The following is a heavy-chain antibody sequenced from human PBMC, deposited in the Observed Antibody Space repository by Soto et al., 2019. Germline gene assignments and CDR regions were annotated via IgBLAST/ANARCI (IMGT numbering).Heavy chain of an antibody. J-gene: IGHJ6*02. CDR2: ISSNGDNT. V-gene: IGHV3-64*01. CDR3: ARRIPFGYGMDV. Sequence: GGSLRLSCAGYGFTFSSYAMHWVRQAPGKGLEYVSAISSNGDNTDYANSVKGRFTISRDNSKNTLYLQMGSLRVEDMAVYYCARRIPFGYGMDVWGQGTTVTVSS. CDR1: GFTFSSYA. D-gene: IGHD2-21*01.